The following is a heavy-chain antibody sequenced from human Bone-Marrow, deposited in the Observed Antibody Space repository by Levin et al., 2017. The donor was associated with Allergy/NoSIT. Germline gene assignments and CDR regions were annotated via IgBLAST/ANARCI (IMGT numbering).Heavy chain of an antibody. CDR1: GFTFSSYA. D-gene: IGHD5-12*01. CDR3: AKGGYDYGPYWYYYGMDV. CDR2: ISGSGGST. V-gene: IGHV3-23*01. Sequence: GGSLRLSCAASGFTFSSYAMSWVRQAPGKGLEWVSAISGSGGSTYYADSVKGRFTISRDNSKNTLYLQMNSLRAEDTAVYYCAKGGYDYGPYWYYYGMDVWGQGTTVTVSS. J-gene: IGHJ6*02.